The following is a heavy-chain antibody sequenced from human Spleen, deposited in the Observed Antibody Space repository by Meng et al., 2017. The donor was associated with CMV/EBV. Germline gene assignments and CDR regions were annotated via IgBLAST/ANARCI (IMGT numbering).Heavy chain of an antibody. D-gene: IGHD3-10*01. V-gene: IGHV3-48*03. CDR2: IGNSGTTI. CDR3: ARDSIIRGMLFDY. Sequence: GESLKISCAASGFTFSHYEMNWVRQAPGKGLEWISYIGNSGTTIYYTDSVKGRFTVSRDNAKNSLYLQMNSLRAKDTAIYYCARDSIIRGMLFDYWGLGTLVTVSS. J-gene: IGHJ4*02. CDR1: GFTFSHYE.